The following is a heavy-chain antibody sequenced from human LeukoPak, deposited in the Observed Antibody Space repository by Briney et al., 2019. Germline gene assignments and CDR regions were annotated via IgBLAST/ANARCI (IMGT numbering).Heavy chain of an antibody. CDR1: GSTFNTYW. D-gene: IGHD5-24*01. CDR3: ARHGYSSN. J-gene: IGHJ4*02. Sequence: PGGSLRLSCAASGSTFNTYWMSWVRQAPGKGLEWVANINLPGTEHNYVDSVKGRFTISRDNAKDSLYLQMNDLRAEDTAIYYCARHGYSSNWGQGTLVTGSS. CDR2: INLPGTEH. V-gene: IGHV3-7*01.